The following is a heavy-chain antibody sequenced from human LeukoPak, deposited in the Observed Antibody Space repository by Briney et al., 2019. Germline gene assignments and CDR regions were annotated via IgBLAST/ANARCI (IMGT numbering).Heavy chain of an antibody. Sequence: GGSLRLSCAASGFTLSSYWMHWVRQAPGEGLVWVSRINSDGSNINYADSVKGRFTISRDNAKNTQYLQMNSLRVEDTAVYYCVRSSGWPGYWGQGTMVTVSS. J-gene: IGHJ4*02. D-gene: IGHD6-19*01. CDR3: VRSSGWPGY. CDR1: GFTLSSYW. CDR2: INSDGSNI. V-gene: IGHV3-74*01.